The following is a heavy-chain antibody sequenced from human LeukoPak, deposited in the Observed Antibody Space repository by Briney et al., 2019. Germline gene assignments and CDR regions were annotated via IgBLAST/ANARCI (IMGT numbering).Heavy chain of an antibody. D-gene: IGHD1-14*01. CDR3: ARILPGAYYFDY. CDR2: ISGSGGST. V-gene: IGHV3-23*01. Sequence: PGGSLRLSCVASGFTFSSYAMSWVRQAPGKGLEWVSAISGSGGSTYYADSVKGRFTISRDNSKNTLYLQMNSLRAEDTAVYYCARILPGAYYFDYWGQGTLVTVSS. J-gene: IGHJ4*02. CDR1: GFTFSSYA.